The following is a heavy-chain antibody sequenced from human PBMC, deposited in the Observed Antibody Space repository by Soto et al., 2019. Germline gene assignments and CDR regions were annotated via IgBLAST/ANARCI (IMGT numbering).Heavy chain of an antibody. CDR2: INHSGST. Sequence: QVQLQQWGAGLLKPSETLSLTCAVYGGSFSGYYWSWIRQPPGKGLEWIGEINHSGSTNYNPSLKSRVTISVDTSKNQFALKLSSVTAVDTAVYYCARAYSGYDRGGLDYWGQGTLVTVSS. J-gene: IGHJ4*02. CDR1: GGSFSGYY. D-gene: IGHD5-12*01. CDR3: ARAYSGYDRGGLDY. V-gene: IGHV4-34*01.